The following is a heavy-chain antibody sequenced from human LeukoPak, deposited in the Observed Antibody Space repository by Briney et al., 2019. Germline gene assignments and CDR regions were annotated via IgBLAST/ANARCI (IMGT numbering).Heavy chain of an antibody. J-gene: IGHJ4*02. CDR2: IYHSGGT. CDR1: GGSISSSNW. CDR3: ARAEGGRGSSSWPSYFDY. V-gene: IGHV4-4*02. Sequence: SETLSLTCAVSGGSISSSNWWSWVRQSPGKGLEWIGEIYHSGGTNYNPSLKSRVTISVDNSKNQFSLKLSSVTAADTAMYYCARAEGGRGSSSWPSYFDYWGQGTLVTVSS. D-gene: IGHD6-13*01.